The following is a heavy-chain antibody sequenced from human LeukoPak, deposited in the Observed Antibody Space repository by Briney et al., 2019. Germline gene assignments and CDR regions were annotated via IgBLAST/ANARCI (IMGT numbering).Heavy chain of an antibody. J-gene: IGHJ4*02. CDR3: AREARGSGRDFDY. Sequence: PGGSLRLSCAASGFSFSDFYMSWIRQAPGMGLEWILYIGTRSNPIYYADSVKGRFTIYRDDAKNSLYLQMNSLRDEDTAVYFCAREARGSGRDFDYWGQGILVTVSS. CDR2: IGTRSNPI. D-gene: IGHD1-26*01. V-gene: IGHV3-11*01. CDR1: GFSFSDFY.